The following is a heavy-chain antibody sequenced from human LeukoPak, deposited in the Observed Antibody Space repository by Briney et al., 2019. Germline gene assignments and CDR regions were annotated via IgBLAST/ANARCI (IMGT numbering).Heavy chain of an antibody. J-gene: IGHJ3*02. CDR2: ISGSGGST. V-gene: IGHV3-23*01. CDR1: GFTFSSYA. Sequence: GGSLGLSCAASGFTFSSYAMSWVRQAPGKGLEGVSAISGSGGSTYYADSVKGRFTISRDNSKNTLYLQMNSLRAEDTAVYYCAKLRSGNDAFDNWGQGTMVTVSS. CDR3: AKLRSGNDAFDN. D-gene: IGHD3-3*01.